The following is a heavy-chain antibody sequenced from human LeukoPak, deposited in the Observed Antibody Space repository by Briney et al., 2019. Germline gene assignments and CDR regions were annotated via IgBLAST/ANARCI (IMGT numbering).Heavy chain of an antibody. V-gene: IGHV4-34*01. CDR3: ARVPRRIAAAGTRFDY. CDR1: GGSFSGYY. D-gene: IGHD6-13*01. Sequence: SETLSLTCAVYGGSFSGYYWSWIRQPPGKGLEWIGEINHSGSTNYNPSLKSRVTISVDTSKNQFSLKLSSVTAADTAVYYCARVPRRIAAAGTRFDYWGQGTLVTVSS. CDR2: INHSGST. J-gene: IGHJ4*02.